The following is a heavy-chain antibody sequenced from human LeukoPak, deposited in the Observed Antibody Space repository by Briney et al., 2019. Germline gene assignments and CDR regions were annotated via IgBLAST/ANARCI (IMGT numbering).Heavy chain of an antibody. V-gene: IGHV4-34*01. D-gene: IGHD3-3*01. CDR1: GGPFSGYY. J-gene: IGHJ3*02. Sequence: SETLSLTCAVFGGPFSGYYWSWIRQPPGKGLEWIGEINHSGSTNYNPSLTRRFIISVDTSKNQFSLKVTSVTAADTAVYYRARPGGSFWGGGSYAFDIWGQGTMVTVSS. CDR3: ARPGGSFWGGGSYAFDI. CDR2: INHSGST.